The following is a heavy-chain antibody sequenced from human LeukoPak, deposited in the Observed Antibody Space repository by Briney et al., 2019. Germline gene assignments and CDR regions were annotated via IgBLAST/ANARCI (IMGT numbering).Heavy chain of an antibody. V-gene: IGHV3-74*01. CDR1: GFTFSDYW. Sequence: GGSLRLSSAAPGFTFSDYWMHWVRQAPGKGLVWVSRINSDGSSTSYADSVKSRFTISRDNAKNTLYLQMNSLRAEDTAAYYCAREEITVTDAFDIWGQGTKVTVSS. CDR3: AREEITVTDAFDI. CDR2: INSDGSST. D-gene: IGHD4-17*01. J-gene: IGHJ3*02.